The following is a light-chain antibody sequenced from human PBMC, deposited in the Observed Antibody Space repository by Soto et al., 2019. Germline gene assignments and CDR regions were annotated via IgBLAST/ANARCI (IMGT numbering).Light chain of an antibody. V-gene: IGLV2-14*03. CDR3: TSYKRGGLYV. CDR1: SSDVGVSIS. CDR2: DVN. J-gene: IGLJ1*01. Sequence: QSVLTQPASVSGSPGQSITVSCTGISSDVGVSISVSWYQQHPGKAPRLIIFDVNNRPSGVSPRFSGSKSGNTASLTISGLQAEDEAHYCCTSYKRGGLYVFGSGTKLTVL.